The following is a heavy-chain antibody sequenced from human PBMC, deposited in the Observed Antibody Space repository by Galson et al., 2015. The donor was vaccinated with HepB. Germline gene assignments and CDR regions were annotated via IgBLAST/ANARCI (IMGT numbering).Heavy chain of an antibody. V-gene: IGHV3-23*01. CDR3: AKVGDIAVADPGDYFDY. D-gene: IGHD6-19*01. CDR2: FRGSGGSR. Sequence: SLRLSCAASGFTYLIYAMRWVPEGPGKGLEWVLEFRGSGGSRHYADSVKGRFTISRDNSKNTLYLQMNSLRAEDTAVYYCAKVGDIAVADPGDYFDYWGQGTLVTVSS. CDR1: GFTYLIYA. J-gene: IGHJ4*02.